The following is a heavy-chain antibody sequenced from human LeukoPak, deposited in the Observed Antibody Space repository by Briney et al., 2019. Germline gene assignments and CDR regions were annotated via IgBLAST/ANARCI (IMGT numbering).Heavy chain of an antibody. D-gene: IGHD5-18*01. CDR3: ARCDSVTALDY. J-gene: IGHJ4*02. V-gene: IGHV4-59*01. CDR2: VYSSGST. Sequence: SETLSLTCTVSGGSISGYYWSWIRQPPGKRLEWIGYVYSSGSTNYNPSLKSRVTLSVDTSKNQFSLKLSSVTAADTAVYYCARCDSVTALDYWGQGTLVTVSS. CDR1: GGSISGYY.